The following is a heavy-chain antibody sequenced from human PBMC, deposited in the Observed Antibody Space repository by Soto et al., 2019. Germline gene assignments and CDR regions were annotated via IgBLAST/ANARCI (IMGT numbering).Heavy chain of an antibody. CDR1: GYTFTSYY. Sequence: GSSVKVSCKASGYTFTSYYMHWVRQAPGQGLEWMGIINPSGGSTSYAQKCQGRVTMTRDTSTSTVYMELSSLRSEDTAVYYCAFSYCAGDCYSLVYWGQGPLVTVSS. D-gene: IGHD2-21*02. V-gene: IGHV1-46*01. J-gene: IGHJ4*02. CDR2: INPSGGST. CDR3: AFSYCAGDCYSLVY.